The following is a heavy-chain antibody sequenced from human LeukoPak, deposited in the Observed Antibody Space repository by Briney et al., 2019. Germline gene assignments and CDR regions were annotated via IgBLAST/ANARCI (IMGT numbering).Heavy chain of an antibody. CDR2: ITNGGVTT. CDR3: ASLESAEPFVTPVDY. J-gene: IGHJ4*02. V-gene: IGHV3-23*01. D-gene: IGHD4-23*01. Sequence: PGGSLRLSCAASGFPFGSYAMSWVRQTPGKSLEWVSIITNGGVTTYYADSVRGRFTISRDNSKNILYLQMNSLRAEDTAVYYCASLESAEPFVTPVDYWGQGTLVTVSS. CDR1: GFPFGSYA.